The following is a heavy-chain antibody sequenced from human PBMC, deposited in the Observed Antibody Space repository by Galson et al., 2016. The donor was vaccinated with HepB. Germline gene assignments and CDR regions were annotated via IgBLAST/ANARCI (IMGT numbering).Heavy chain of an antibody. J-gene: IGHJ4*02. CDR2: IYDDGSA. V-gene: IGHV3-53*01. Sequence: SLRLSCAASNFIVNDIFLSWVRQAPGKGLEWVSLIYDDGSAYYADSVKGRFTTSRDKSSNILYPQMSNLRADDTAIYYCARGVGDYWGQGSLVSVST. CDR3: ARGVGDY. CDR1: NFIVNDIF.